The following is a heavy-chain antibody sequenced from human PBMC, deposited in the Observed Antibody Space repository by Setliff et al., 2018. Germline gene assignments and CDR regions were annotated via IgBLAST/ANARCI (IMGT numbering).Heavy chain of an antibody. V-gene: IGHV4-34*01. CDR1: GGSFSGYY. CDR3: ARTGTYRYFDY. J-gene: IGHJ4*02. Sequence: PSETLSLTCAVYGGSFSGYYWTWIRQPPGKGLEWIGRIHYSGNTYYNASLKSRVIISVDTAQNQFSLSLSSVTAADTAVYYCARTGTYRYFDYWGQGTLVTVSS. D-gene: IGHD1-1*01. CDR2: IHYSGNT.